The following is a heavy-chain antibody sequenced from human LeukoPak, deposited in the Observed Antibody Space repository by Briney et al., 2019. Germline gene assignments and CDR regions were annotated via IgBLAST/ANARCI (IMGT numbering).Heavy chain of an antibody. CDR1: GYTFTSYD. D-gene: IGHD3-3*01. V-gene: IGHV1-8*03. CDR2: RNPNSGNT. Sequence: ASVNVSCKASGYTFTSYDINGVRQAPGKGLEWMGWRNPNSGNTDYAQKFQGRVTITTNTSISTAYMELSSLRSEDTAVYYCARGGRFSPWYYDFWSGYSPFDYWGQGTLVTVSS. J-gene: IGHJ4*02. CDR3: ARGGRFSPWYYDFWSGYSPFDY.